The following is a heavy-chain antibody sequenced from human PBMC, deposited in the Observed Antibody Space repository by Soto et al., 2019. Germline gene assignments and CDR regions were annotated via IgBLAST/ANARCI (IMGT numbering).Heavy chain of an antibody. CDR1: GFTFSNYN. J-gene: IGHJ4*02. CDR2: ISSSSSTI. CDR3: ARAKQWLVGGFDY. Sequence: EVQLVESGGGLVQPGGSLRLSCAASGFTFSNYNMHWVRQAPGKGLEWVSYISSSSSTIYYAGSVKGRFTISRDNAKNSLYLQMNSLRDEDTAVYYCARAKQWLVGGFDYWGQGTLVTFSS. D-gene: IGHD6-19*01. V-gene: IGHV3-48*02.